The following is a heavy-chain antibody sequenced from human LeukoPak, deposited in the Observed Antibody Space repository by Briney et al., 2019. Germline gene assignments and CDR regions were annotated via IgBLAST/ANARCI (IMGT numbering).Heavy chain of an antibody. V-gene: IGHV3-21*01. J-gene: IGHJ6*04. CDR2: ISSSSSYI. Sequence: GGSLRLSCAASGFTFSSYSMNWVRQAPGKGLEWVSSISSSSSYIYYADSVKGRFTISRGNAKNSLYLQMNSLRAEDTAVYYCAELGITMIGGVWGKGTTVTISS. CDR1: GFTFSSYS. CDR3: AELGITMIGGV. D-gene: IGHD3-10*02.